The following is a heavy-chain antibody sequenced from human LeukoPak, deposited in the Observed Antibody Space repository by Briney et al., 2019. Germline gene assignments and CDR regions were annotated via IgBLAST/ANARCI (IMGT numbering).Heavy chain of an antibody. D-gene: IGHD2-15*01. CDR2: ISGSGGST. CDR1: GFTFSSYA. V-gene: IGHV3-23*01. Sequence: GGSLRLSCAASGFTFSSYATSWVRQAPGKGLEWVSAISGSGGSTYYADSVKGRFTISRDNSKNTLYLQMNSLRAEDTAVYYCAKKGTYCSGGSCYGYYYYMDVWGKGTTVTVSS. J-gene: IGHJ6*03. CDR3: AKKGTYCSGGSCYGYYYYMDV.